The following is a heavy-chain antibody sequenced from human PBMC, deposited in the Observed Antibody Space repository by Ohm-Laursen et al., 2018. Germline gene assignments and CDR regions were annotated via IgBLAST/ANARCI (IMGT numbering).Heavy chain of an antibody. Sequence: STQTLTLTCTVSGFSLSNARMGVSWIRQPPGKALEWLAHIFSNDEKSYSTSLKSRLTISKDTSKSQVVLTMTNMDPVDTATYYCARFTTARGMDVWGQGTTVTVSS. V-gene: IGHV2-26*01. J-gene: IGHJ6*02. CDR3: ARFTTARGMDV. CDR2: IFSNDEK. CDR1: GFSLSNARMG. D-gene: IGHD3-22*01.